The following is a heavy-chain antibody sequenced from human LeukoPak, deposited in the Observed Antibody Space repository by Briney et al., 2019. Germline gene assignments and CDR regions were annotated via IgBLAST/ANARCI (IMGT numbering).Heavy chain of an antibody. CDR2: ISGSGGST. Sequence: PGGSLRLSCAASGLSFTNFAMSWVRQAPGKGLEWVSAISGSGGSTYYADSVKGRFTISRDNSTNTLYLQMNSLRAEDTAVYYCAKDDYYDSSGYAFALYYYYYGMDVWGQGTTVTVSS. D-gene: IGHD3-22*01. J-gene: IGHJ6*02. V-gene: IGHV3-23*01. CDR3: AKDDYYDSSGYAFALYYYYYGMDV. CDR1: GLSFTNFA.